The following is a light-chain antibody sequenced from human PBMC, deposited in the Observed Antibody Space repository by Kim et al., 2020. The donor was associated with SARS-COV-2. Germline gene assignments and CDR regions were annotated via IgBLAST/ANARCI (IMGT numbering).Light chain of an antibody. J-gene: IGLJ3*02. V-gene: IGLV1-51*01. CDR2: DTN. CDR1: TSNIGNNY. Sequence: QSVLTQPPSVSAAPGQKVTISCSGSTSNIGNNYVSWYQHLPGTAPKLLIYDTNKRPSGIPDRFSGSKSGTSATLTGLQTGDEADYYCGTWDSSLSAGVFGGGTQLTVL. CDR3: GTWDSSLSAGV.